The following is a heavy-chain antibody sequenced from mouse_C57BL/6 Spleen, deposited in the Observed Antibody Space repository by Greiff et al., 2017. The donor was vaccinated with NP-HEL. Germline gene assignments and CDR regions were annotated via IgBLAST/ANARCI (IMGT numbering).Heavy chain of an antibody. J-gene: IGHJ2*01. D-gene: IGHD3-3*01. CDR3: ARGGGTRGFDY. CDR2: INPGSGGT. CDR1: GYAFTNYL. V-gene: IGHV1-54*01. Sequence: VQLQQSGAELVRPGTSVKVSCKASGYAFTNYLIEWVKQRPGQGLEWIGVINPGSGGTNYNEKFKGKATLTADKSSSTAYMQLSSLTSEDSAVYFCARGGGTRGFDYWGQGTTLTVSS.